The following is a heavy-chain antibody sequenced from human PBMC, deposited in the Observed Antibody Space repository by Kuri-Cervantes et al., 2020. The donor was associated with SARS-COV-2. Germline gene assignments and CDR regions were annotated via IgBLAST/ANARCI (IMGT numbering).Heavy chain of an antibody. D-gene: IGHD3-3*01. J-gene: IGHJ4*02. CDR3: AKDSRYDFWSGYYFDY. V-gene: IGHV3-23*01. CDR2: ISGSGGST. CDR1: GFTFSNYA. Sequence: GESLKISCAASGFTFSNYAMSWVRQAPGKGLEWVSAISGSGGSTYYADSVKGRFTISRDNSKNTPYLQMNSLRAEDTAVYYCAKDSRYDFWSGYYFDYWGQGTLVTVSS.